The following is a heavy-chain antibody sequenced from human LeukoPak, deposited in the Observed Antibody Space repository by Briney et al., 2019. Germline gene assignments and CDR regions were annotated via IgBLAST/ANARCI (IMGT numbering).Heavy chain of an antibody. CDR2: IYYSGST. V-gene: IGHV4-59*08. J-gene: IGHJ6*03. CDR1: GGSISSYY. CDR3: ARHTWTGTTYYYYYMDV. Sequence: SETLSLTCTVSGGSISSYYWSWIRQPPGKGLEWIGYIYYSGSTNYNPSLKSRVTISVDTSKNQFSLKLSSVTAADTAVYYCARHTWTGTTYYYYYMDVWGKGTTVTVSS. D-gene: IGHD1-7*01.